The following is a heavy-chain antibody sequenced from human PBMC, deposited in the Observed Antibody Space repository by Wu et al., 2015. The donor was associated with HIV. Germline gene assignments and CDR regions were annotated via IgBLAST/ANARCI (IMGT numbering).Heavy chain of an antibody. CDR2: INPNSGGT. J-gene: IGHJ5*02. D-gene: IGHD2-8*01. V-gene: IGHV1-2*02. CDR1: GYTFTGYY. Sequence: QVQLVQSGAEVKKPGASVKVSCKASGYTFTGYYMHWVRQAPGQGLEWMGWINPNSGGTNYAQKFQGRVTMTRDTSISTAYMELSRLRSDDTAVYYCARGYCTNGVCYWFDPWGQGTLVTVSS. CDR3: ARGYCTNGVCYWFDP.